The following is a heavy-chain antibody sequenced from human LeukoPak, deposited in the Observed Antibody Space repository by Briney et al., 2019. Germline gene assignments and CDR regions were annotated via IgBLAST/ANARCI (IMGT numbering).Heavy chain of an antibody. V-gene: IGHV3-74*01. D-gene: IGHD3-9*01. CDR3: ARDVAPLDWLDV. J-gene: IGHJ6*02. CDR1: GFTLTTYW. Sequence: GGSLRLSCAASGFTLTTYWMHWVRRAPGKGLVWVSRIKSDGISTSYADSVKGRFTISRDNAKNTLYLQMNSLRAEDTAVYYCARDVAPLDWLDVRGQGTTVTVYS. CDR2: IKSDGIST.